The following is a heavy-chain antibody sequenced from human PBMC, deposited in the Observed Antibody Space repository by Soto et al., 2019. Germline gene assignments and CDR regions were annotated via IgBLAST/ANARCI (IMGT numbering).Heavy chain of an antibody. V-gene: IGHV3-30*18. CDR3: AKGAGYSYAYDAFDI. CDR1: GFTFSSYG. CDR2: ISYDGSNK. Sequence: GGSLRLSCAASGFTFSSYGMHWVRQAPGKGLEWVAVISYDGSNKYYADSVKGRFTISRDNSKNRLYLQMNSLRAEDTAVYYCAKGAGYSYAYDAFDIWGQGTMVTVSS. D-gene: IGHD5-18*01. J-gene: IGHJ3*02.